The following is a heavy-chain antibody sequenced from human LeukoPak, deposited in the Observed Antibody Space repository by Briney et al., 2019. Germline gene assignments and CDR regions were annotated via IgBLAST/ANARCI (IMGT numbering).Heavy chain of an antibody. Sequence: SETLSLTCTVSGGSISSRPYYWGWVRQPAGKGLEWIGRIDTSGNTNYKPSLKSRVTMSVDTSKNQFSLKLSSVTAADTAVYYCARVAEILGYCSGGSCYRWFDPWGQGTLVTVSS. CDR1: GGSISSRPYY. D-gene: IGHD2-15*01. CDR3: ARVAEILGYCSGGSCYRWFDP. CDR2: IDTSGNT. J-gene: IGHJ5*02. V-gene: IGHV4-61*02.